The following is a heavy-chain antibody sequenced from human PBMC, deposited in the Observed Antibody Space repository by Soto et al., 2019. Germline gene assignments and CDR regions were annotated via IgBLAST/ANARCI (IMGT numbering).Heavy chain of an antibody. V-gene: IGHV4-59*01. D-gene: IGHD4-17*01. CDR1: GGSISSYY. CDR3: ARSNGDYGDY. Sequence: SETLSLTCIVSGGSISSYYWTWTRQPPGKGLEWIGCVYNGATTSYNPSLKSRVTISVDTSKNQFSLKLSSVSAADTAVYYCARSNGDYGDYWRQGTLVTVSS. CDR2: VYNGATT. J-gene: IGHJ4*02.